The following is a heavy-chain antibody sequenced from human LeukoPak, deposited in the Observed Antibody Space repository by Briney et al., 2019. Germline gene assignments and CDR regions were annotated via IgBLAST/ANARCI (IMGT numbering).Heavy chain of an antibody. D-gene: IGHD4-23*01. CDR2: ISWNSGSI. CDR1: GVTFYDDA. Sequence: GRSLRLSSAASGVTFYDDAMHWGRQAPRESGKWGSGISWNSGSIGYADSVKGRFTISRDNAKNSLYLQMNSLRAEDTALYYCAKDIGYGGNSDAFDIWGQGTMVTVSS. V-gene: IGHV3-9*01. J-gene: IGHJ3*02. CDR3: AKDIGYGGNSDAFDI.